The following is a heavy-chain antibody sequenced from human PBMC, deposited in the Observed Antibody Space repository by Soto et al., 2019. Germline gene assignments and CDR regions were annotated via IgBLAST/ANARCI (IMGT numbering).Heavy chain of an antibody. CDR3: AKNWNWGSLVH. CDR1: GGSISTDY. Sequence: SETLSLACTVSGGSISTDYWSWIRQSPGKGLEWIGFIYYGGSTNYNPSLKSRVTISVDTPKNQFSLKLSSVTAADTAVYYCAKNWNWGSLVHWGQGTLVTVSS. J-gene: IGHJ4*02. CDR2: IYYGGST. V-gene: IGHV4-59*08. D-gene: IGHD7-27*01.